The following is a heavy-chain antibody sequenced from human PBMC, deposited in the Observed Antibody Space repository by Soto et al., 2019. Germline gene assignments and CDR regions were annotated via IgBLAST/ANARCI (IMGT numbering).Heavy chain of an antibody. V-gene: IGHV3-48*01. CDR3: ARSLFRRRGWFDYFDY. CDR1: GFTFSSYS. J-gene: IGHJ4*02. D-gene: IGHD6-19*01. CDR2: ISSSSSTI. Sequence: GGSLRLSCAASGFTFSSYSMNWVRQAPGKGLEWVSYISSSSSTIYYADSVKGRFTISRDNAKNSLYLQMNSLRAEDTAVYYCARSLFRRRGWFDYFDYWGQGTLVTVSS.